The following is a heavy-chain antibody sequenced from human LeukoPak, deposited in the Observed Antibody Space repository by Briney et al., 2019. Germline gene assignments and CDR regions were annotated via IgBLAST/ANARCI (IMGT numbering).Heavy chain of an antibody. V-gene: IGHV3-21*01. CDR2: TSSSSSYI. Sequence: GGSLRLSCAASGFTFSSYSMNWVRQAPGKGLEWVSSTSSSSSYIYYADSVKGRFTISRDNAKNSLYLQMNSLRAEDTAVYYCARDAWNYYGDYRVFFDYWGQGTLVTVSS. D-gene: IGHD4-17*01. CDR1: GFTFSSYS. CDR3: ARDAWNYYGDYRVFFDY. J-gene: IGHJ4*02.